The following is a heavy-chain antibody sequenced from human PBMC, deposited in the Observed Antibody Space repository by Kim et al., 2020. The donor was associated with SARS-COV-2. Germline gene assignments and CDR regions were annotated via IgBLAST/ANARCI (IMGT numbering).Heavy chain of an antibody. Sequence: SETLSLTCAVYGGSISGNYWSWIRQPPGKGLEWIGEINHSGSTNYNPSLKSRVTISVDTSKNQFSLKLSSVTAADTAVYYCARGADGYNPLDAFDIWGQG. CDR1: GGSISGNY. CDR2: INHSGST. D-gene: IGHD5-12*01. CDR3: ARGADGYNPLDAFDI. V-gene: IGHV4-34*01. J-gene: IGHJ3*02.